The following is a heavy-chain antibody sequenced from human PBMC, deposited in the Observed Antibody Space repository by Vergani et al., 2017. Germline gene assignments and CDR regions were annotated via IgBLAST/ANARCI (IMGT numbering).Heavy chain of an antibody. V-gene: IGHV3-21*01. J-gene: IGHJ4*02. CDR1: GFTFSSYW. CDR2: ISSSSSYI. CDR3: ARDKYYYDSSGANEFDY. D-gene: IGHD3-22*01. Sequence: EVQLVESGGGLVQPGGSLRLSCAASGFTFSSYWMSWVRQAPGKGLEWVSSISSSSSYIYYADSVKGRFTISRDNAKNSLYLQMNSLRAEDTAVYYCARDKYYYDSSGANEFDYWGQGTLVTVSS.